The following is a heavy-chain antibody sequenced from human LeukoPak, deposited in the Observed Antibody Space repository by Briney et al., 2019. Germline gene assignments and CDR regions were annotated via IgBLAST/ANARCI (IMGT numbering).Heavy chain of an antibody. D-gene: IGHD1-26*01. V-gene: IGHV3-11*04. CDR3: ASQIVGATLDY. CDR1: GFTFSNAW. Sequence: KPGGSLRLSCAASGFTFSNAWMSWVRQAPGKGLEWVSYISSSGGTRYNAESVKGRFTISRDNAKNSLYLQMNSLRAEDTAAYYCASQIVGATLDYWGQGTLVTVSS. CDR2: ISSSGGTR. J-gene: IGHJ4*02.